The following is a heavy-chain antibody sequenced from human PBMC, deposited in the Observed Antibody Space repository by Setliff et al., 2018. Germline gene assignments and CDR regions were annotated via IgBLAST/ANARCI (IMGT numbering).Heavy chain of an antibody. CDR1: GFSLSDTW. V-gene: IGHV3-15*07. CDR2: IKKTSDGGTT. CDR3: ARFLNPRDGYQNSPGFDF. Sequence: GSLRLSCVLSGFSLSDTWMNWVRQAPGKGLEWVGHIKKTSDGGTTDYAAPVKGRFTISRDDSKNTVYLQMNSLKTEDTAVYYCARFLNPRDGYQNSPGFDFWGQGTLVTVS. D-gene: IGHD5-12*01. J-gene: IGHJ4*02.